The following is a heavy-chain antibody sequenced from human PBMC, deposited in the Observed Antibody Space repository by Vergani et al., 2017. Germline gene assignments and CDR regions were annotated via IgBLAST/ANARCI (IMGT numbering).Heavy chain of an antibody. V-gene: IGHV4-31*03. CDR1: GGSISSGSYY. Sequence: QVQLQESGPGLVKPSQTLSLTCTVSGGSISSGSYYWSWIRQHPGKGLEWIGYIYYSGSTYYNPSLKSRVTISVDRSKNQFSLKLSSVTAADTAVYYCARAAKSFWSGYYPYYYYYMDVWGKGTTVTVSS. CDR3: ARAAKSFWSGYYPYYYYYMDV. CDR2: IYYSGST. J-gene: IGHJ6*03. D-gene: IGHD3-3*01.